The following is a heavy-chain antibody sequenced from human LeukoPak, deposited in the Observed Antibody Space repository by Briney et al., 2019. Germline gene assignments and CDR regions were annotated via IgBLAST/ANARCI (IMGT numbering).Heavy chain of an antibody. J-gene: IGHJ6*02. CDR3: ASRLSNYYYYGMDV. CDR1: GYTFTGYY. Sequence: SVKVSCKASGYTFTGYYMHWVRQAPGQGLEWMGGIIPIFGTANYAQKFQGRVTITADESTSTAYMELSSLRSEDTAVYYCASRLSNYYYYGMDVWGQGTTVTVSS. V-gene: IGHV1-69*13. CDR2: IIPIFGTA.